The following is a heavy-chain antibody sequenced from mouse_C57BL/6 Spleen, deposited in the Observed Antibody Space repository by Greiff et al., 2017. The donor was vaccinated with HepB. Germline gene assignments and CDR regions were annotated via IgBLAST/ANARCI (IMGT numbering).Heavy chain of an antibody. V-gene: IGHV14-2*01. Sequence: EVQLQQSGAELVKPGASVKLSCTASGFNIKDYYMHWVKQRTEQGLEWIGRIDPEDGATKYAPKFQGKATITADTSSNTAYLQLSSLTSEDTAVYYCARGYYGSSHWYFDVWGTGTTVTVAS. J-gene: IGHJ1*03. CDR1: GFNIKDYY. CDR3: ARGYYGSSHWYFDV. CDR2: IDPEDGAT. D-gene: IGHD1-1*01.